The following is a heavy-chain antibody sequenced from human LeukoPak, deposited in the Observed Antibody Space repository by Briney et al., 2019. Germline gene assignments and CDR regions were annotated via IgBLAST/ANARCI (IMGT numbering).Heavy chain of an antibody. CDR1: GGSISSYY. V-gene: IGHV4-59*01. J-gene: IGHJ4*02. CDR2: IYSSGST. D-gene: IGHD5-18*01. CDR3: ARGYSYYFES. Sequence: SETLSLTCTVSGGSISSYYWSWIRQPPGKGLEWIGYIYSSGSTNYNPSLKSRVTISVDTSKNQFSLKLSSVTAADTAVYYCARGYSYYFESWGQGTLVTLSS.